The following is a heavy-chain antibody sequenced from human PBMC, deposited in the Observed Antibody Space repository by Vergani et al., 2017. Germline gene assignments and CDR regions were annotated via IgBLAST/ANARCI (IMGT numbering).Heavy chain of an antibody. V-gene: IGHV3-23*01. J-gene: IGHJ4*02. CDR2: ISGSGGST. Sequence: VQLLESGGGLVQPGGSLRLSCAASGFTFSSYAMSWVRQAPGKGLEWVSAISGSGGSTYYADSVKGRFTISRVNSKNTLYLQMNSLIAEDTAVYYCAKDHSVTTEYYFDYWGQGTLVTVSS. D-gene: IGHD4-17*01. CDR1: GFTFSSYA. CDR3: AKDHSVTTEYYFDY.